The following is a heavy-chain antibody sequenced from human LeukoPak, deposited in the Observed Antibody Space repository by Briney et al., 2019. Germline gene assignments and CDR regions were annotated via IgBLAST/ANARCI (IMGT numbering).Heavy chain of an antibody. V-gene: IGHV4-59*01. CDR3: ARGVSDYSYFARYYFDY. J-gene: IGHJ4*02. CDR2: IYYSGST. D-gene: IGHD4-11*01. CDR1: GDSISGDY. Sequence: SETLSLTCTVSGDSISGDYWSWIRQPPGKGLEWIGYIYYSGSTNYNPSLKSRVTISVDTSKNQFSLKLSSVTAADTAVYYCARGVSDYSYFARYYFDYWGQGTLVTVSS.